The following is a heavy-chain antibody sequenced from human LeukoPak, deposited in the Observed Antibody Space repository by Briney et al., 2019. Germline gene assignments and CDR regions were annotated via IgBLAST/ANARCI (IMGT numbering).Heavy chain of an antibody. D-gene: IGHD2-15*01. CDR1: GYTFTSYD. Sequence: SVKVSCKASGYTFTSYDISWVRQAPGQGLEWMGGIIPIFGTANYAQKFQGRVTITADESTSTAYMELSSLRSEDTAVYYCARGSALLALSFDYWGQGTLVTVSS. CDR2: IIPIFGTA. CDR3: ARGSALLALSFDY. J-gene: IGHJ4*02. V-gene: IGHV1-69*13.